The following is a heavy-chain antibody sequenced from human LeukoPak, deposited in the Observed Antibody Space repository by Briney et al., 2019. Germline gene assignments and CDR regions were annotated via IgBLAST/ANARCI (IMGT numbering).Heavy chain of an antibody. J-gene: IGHJ5*02. Sequence: SETLSLTCTVSGGSISSYYWSWIRQPPGKGLEWTGYIYYSGSTNYNPSLKSRVTISVDTSKNQFSLKLSSVTAADTAVYYCAGSGSYLRWFDPWGQGTLVTVSS. CDR2: IYYSGST. V-gene: IGHV4-59*08. CDR3: AGSGSYLRWFDP. D-gene: IGHD3-10*01. CDR1: GGSISSYY.